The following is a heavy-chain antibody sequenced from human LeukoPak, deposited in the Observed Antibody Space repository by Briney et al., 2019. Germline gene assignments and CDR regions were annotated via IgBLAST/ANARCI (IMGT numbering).Heavy chain of an antibody. CDR2: INSDGSST. Sequence: GGSLRLSCAASGFTFSSYWMRWVRQAPGKGLVWVSRINSDGSSTSYADSVKGRFTISRDNAKNTLYLQMNSLRAEDTAVYYCARDGRHYYDSSGLGYYYYGMDVWGQGTTVTVSS. CDR3: ARDGRHYYDSSGLGYYYYGMDV. D-gene: IGHD3-22*01. J-gene: IGHJ6*02. V-gene: IGHV3-74*01. CDR1: GFTFSSYW.